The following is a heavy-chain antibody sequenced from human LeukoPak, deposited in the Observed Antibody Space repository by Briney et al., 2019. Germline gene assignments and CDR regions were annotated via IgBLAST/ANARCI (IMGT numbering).Heavy chain of an antibody. V-gene: IGHV4-34*01. CDR3: ARDDRPIHY. CDR1: GGSFSGYY. J-gene: IGHJ4*02. Sequence: PSETLSLTCAVYGGSFSGYYWSWLRQPPGKGLEWIGEINHSGCTNYNPSLKSRVTISVDTSKNQFSLKLSSVTAADTAVYYCARDDRPIHYWGQGTLVTVSS. CDR2: INHSGCT. D-gene: IGHD3-9*01.